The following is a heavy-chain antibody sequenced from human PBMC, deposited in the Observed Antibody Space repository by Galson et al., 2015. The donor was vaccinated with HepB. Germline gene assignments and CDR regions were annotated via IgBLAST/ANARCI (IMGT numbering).Heavy chain of an antibody. CDR1: GGSFSGYY. CDR3: ASPWGDYFGLDI. J-gene: IGHJ3*02. CDR2: INHSGST. D-gene: IGHD4-17*01. Sequence: SETLSLTCALYGGSFSGYYWSWIRQPPGKGLEWIGEINHSGSTNYNPSLKSRVTISVDTSKNQFSLKLSSVTAADTAVYYCASPWGDYFGLDIWGQGTMVTVSS. V-gene: IGHV4-34*01.